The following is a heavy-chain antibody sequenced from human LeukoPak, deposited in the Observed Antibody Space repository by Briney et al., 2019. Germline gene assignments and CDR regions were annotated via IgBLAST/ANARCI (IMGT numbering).Heavy chain of an antibody. CDR1: GLTFSGSW. J-gene: IGHJ4*02. CDR2: VRYDGSQK. D-gene: IGHD1-26*01. CDR3: AKGGARLHSYYFDY. V-gene: IGHV3-30*02. Sequence: PGGSLRLSCAVSGLTFSGSWITWIRQAPGKGLDWVAFVRYDGSQKYYADSVKGRFTLPRDNSKNTLYLQMNSLRAEDTAVFYCAKGGARLHSYYFDYWGQGTLVTVSS.